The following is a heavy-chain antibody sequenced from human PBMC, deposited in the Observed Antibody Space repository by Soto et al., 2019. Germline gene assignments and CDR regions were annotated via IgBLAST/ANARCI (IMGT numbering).Heavy chain of an antibody. J-gene: IGHJ4*02. D-gene: IGHD3-9*01. V-gene: IGHV4-34*01. Sequence: QVQLQQWGAGLLKPSETLSLTCAVYGGSFSGYYWSWIRQPPGKGLEWIGEINRSGSTNYNPSLKSRVTISVDTSKNQFSLKLSSVTAADTAVYYCARGGRDYDILTGYSRYYFDYWGQGTLVTVSS. CDR3: ARGGRDYDILTGYSRYYFDY. CDR2: INRSGST. CDR1: GGSFSGYY.